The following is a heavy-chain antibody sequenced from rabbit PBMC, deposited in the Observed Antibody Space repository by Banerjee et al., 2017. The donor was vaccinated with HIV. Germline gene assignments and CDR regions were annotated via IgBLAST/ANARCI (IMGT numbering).Heavy chain of an antibody. Sequence: QSLEESGGDLVKPGASLTLTCTASGFSFSSSYWICWVRQAPGKGLEWIACIYAGSSGSTYYASWAKGRFTITRSTSLNTVTLQLSSLTAADTATYFCARAYAGYAGYVDVSPTYFNLWGQGTLVTVS. J-gene: IGHJ4*01. D-gene: IGHD7-1*01. CDR1: GFSFSSSYW. V-gene: IGHV1S40*01. CDR3: ARAYAGYAGYVDVSPTYFNL. CDR2: IYAGSSGST.